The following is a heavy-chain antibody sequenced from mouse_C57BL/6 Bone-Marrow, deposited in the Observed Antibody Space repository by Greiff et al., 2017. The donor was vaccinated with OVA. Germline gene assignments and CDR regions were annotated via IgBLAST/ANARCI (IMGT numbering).Heavy chain of an antibody. CDR2: LDPSDSYT. J-gene: IGHJ4*01. Sequence: QVQLQQPGAELVMPGASVKLSCKASGYTFTSYWMHWVKQRPGQGLEWIGELDPSDSYTNYNQKFKGKSTLTVDKSSSTAYMQLSSLTSEDSAVYYCAKSGNYRYYAMDYWGQGTSVTVSS. CDR3: AKSGNYRYYAMDY. V-gene: IGHV1-69*01. D-gene: IGHD2-1*01. CDR1: GYTFTSYW.